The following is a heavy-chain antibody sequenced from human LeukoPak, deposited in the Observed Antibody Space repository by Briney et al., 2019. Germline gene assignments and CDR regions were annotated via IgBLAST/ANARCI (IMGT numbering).Heavy chain of an antibody. CDR1: GGSISGYF. CDR3: ARYGITIVRGGEYYFDS. V-gene: IGHV4-59*08. J-gene: IGHJ4*02. D-gene: IGHD3-10*01. Sequence: SETLSLTCTVSGGSISGYFWSWIRQPPGKGLEWIGYIHYSGTTSYNPSLNSRVTISVDTSKNQFSLRLSSVTAADTAVYYCARYGITIVRGGEYYFDSWGQGTLVTVSS. CDR2: IHYSGTT.